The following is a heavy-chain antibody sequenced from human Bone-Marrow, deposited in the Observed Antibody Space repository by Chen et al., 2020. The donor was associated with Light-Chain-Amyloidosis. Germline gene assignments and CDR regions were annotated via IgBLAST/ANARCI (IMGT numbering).Heavy chain of an antibody. CDR2: IYPDYSDA. CDR3: ARRRDGYNFDY. D-gene: IGHD5-12*01. J-gene: IGHJ4*02. V-gene: IGHV5-51*01. Sequence: EVQLEQSGPAVKKPGESLKISCKGSGYTFPNYWIGWVRQMPVKGLEWMGVIYPDYSDARYSPSFEGQVTISADKSITTAYLQWRSLKASDTAMYYCARRRDGYNFDYWGQGTLVTVSS. CDR1: GYTFPNYW.